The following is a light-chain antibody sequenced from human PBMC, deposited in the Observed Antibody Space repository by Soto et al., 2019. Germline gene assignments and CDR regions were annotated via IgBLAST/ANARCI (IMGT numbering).Light chain of an antibody. CDR2: DAS. CDR3: QQRSNWPLT. J-gene: IGKJ4*01. CDR1: QSVSSY. V-gene: IGKV3-11*01. Sequence: EMVLTQSPSTLSLSLGERATLSCRASQSVSSYLAWYQQKPGQAPRLLIYDASNRATGIPARFSGSGSGTDFTLTISSLEPEDFAVYYCQQRSNWPLTFGGGTKVDI.